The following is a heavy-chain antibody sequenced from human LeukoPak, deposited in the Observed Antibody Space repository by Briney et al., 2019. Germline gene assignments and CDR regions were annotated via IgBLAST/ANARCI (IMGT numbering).Heavy chain of an antibody. CDR3: AKDLAYYDSSGPGY. V-gene: IGHV3-23*01. CDR1: GFTFSDAW. D-gene: IGHD3-22*01. Sequence: GGSLRLSCAASGFTFSDAWMSWVRQAPGKGLEWVSAISGSGGSTYYADSVKGRFTISRDNSKNTLYLQMNSLRAEDTAVYYCAKDLAYYDSSGPGYWGQGTLVTVSS. J-gene: IGHJ4*02. CDR2: ISGSGGST.